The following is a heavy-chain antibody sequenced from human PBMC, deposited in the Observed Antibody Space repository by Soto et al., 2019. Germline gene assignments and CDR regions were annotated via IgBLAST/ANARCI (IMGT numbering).Heavy chain of an antibody. D-gene: IGHD3-10*01. CDR2: ISGSGGST. CDR1: GFTFSSYA. Sequence: GGSLRLSCAASGFTFSSYAMSWVRQAPGKGLEWVSAISGSGGSTYYADSVKGRFTISRDNSKNTLYLQMNSLKTEDTAVYYCSRGPIRFGAQYSYYDLDVWGQGTTVTVSS. V-gene: IGHV3-23*01. J-gene: IGHJ6*02. CDR3: SRGPIRFGAQYSYYDLDV.